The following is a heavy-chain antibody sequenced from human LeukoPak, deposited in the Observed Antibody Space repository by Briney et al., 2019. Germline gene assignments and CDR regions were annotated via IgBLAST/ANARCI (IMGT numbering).Heavy chain of an antibody. J-gene: IGHJ6*02. D-gene: IGHD3-3*01. Sequence: GASVKVSCKASGYTFTSYDINWVRQATGQGLEWMGWMNPNSGNTGYAQKFQGRVTMTRNTSISTAYMELSSLRSEDTAVYYCARGAAVFGVVIIYYYGMDVWGQGTTVTVSS. CDR3: ARGAAVFGVVIIYYYGMDV. V-gene: IGHV1-8*01. CDR2: MNPNSGNT. CDR1: GYTFTSYD.